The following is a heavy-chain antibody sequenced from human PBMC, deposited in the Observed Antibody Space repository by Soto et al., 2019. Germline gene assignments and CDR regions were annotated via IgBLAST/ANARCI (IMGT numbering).Heavy chain of an antibody. CDR3: ARHPLAPRDGNNWGVLGFDY. CDR1: GGSISSSSYY. CDR2: IYYSGSA. J-gene: IGHJ4*02. V-gene: IGHV4-39*01. D-gene: IGHD3-16*01. Sequence: SETLSLTCTVSGGSISSSSYYWGWIRQPPGKGLEWIGSIYYSGSAYYNPSLKSRVTMSVDTSKNQFSLNLSSVTAADTAVYYCARHPLAPRDGNNWGVLGFDYWGQGTLVTVSS.